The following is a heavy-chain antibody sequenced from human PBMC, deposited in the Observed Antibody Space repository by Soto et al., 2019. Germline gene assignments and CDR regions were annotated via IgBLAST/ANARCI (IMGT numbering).Heavy chain of an antibody. CDR2: INPNSGGT. V-gene: IGHV1-2*02. CDR3: AREVDYDIFTGRPDYGMDF. Sequence: QVRLVQSGAEVKKPGASVKVSCKASGYTFTGYYMHWVRQAPGQGREWMGWINPNSGGTYYAQKFQGRVTMTRNTSISTAYMELSKLCSGDTAVYYCAREVDYDIFTGRPDYGMDFWGHGTTVTVSS. CDR1: GYTFTGYY. D-gene: IGHD3-9*01. J-gene: IGHJ6*02.